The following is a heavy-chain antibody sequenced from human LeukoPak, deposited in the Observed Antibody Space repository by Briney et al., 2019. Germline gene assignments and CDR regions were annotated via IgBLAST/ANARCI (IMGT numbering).Heavy chain of an antibody. CDR3: ARGGTFVSDY. Sequence: AGSLRLSCAASGFTFSTFWMSWVRQAPGKGLEWVANINQDGSEKYYVGSMKGRFTVSTDNATNSLYPQMDSMRAEDTAVYYCARGGTFVSDYWGQGTLVTVSS. D-gene: IGHD1-1*01. CDR1: GFTFSTFW. CDR2: INQDGSEK. V-gene: IGHV3-7*01. J-gene: IGHJ4*02.